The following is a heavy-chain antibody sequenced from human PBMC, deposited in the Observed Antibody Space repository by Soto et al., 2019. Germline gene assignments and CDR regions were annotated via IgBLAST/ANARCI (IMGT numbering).Heavy chain of an antibody. CDR2: ISGSGGST. V-gene: IGHV3-23*01. CDR3: TKATYYYGSGSYYKGEGSDY. D-gene: IGHD3-10*01. CDR1: GFTFSSYA. J-gene: IGHJ4*02. Sequence: GGSLRLSCAASGFTFSSYAMSWVRQAPGKGLEWVSAISGSGGSTYYADSVKGRFTISRDNSKNTLYLQMNSLRAEDTAVYYSTKATYYYGSGSYYKGEGSDYWGQGTLVTVSS.